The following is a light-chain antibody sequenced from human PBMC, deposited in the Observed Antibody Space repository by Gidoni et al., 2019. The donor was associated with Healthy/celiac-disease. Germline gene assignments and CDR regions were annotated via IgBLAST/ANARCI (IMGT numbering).Light chain of an antibody. CDR3: MQGTHWPPSWT. J-gene: IGKJ1*01. CDR1: QSLVYSDGNTY. Sequence: DVVMTQSPLSLPVTLGQPASISCRSSQSLVYSDGNTYLNWFQQRPGQSPRRLIYKVSNRDSGVPDRFSCSGSGTDFTLKISRVEAEDVGVYYCMQGTHWPPSWTFGQGTKVEIK. CDR2: KVS. V-gene: IGKV2-30*01.